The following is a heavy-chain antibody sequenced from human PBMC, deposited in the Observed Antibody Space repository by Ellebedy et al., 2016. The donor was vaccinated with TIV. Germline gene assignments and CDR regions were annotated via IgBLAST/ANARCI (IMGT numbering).Heavy chain of an antibody. CDR3: ARGGRKTSYFWQY. V-gene: IGHV3-7*03. CDR1: GLVFSDYC. CDR2: IASDGIEK. J-gene: IGHJ4*02. Sequence: GESLKISCAASGLVFSDYCMTWLRVSPGKGPEWVATIASDGIEKSYADSVKGRFTVSGDNTENSMYLQMNSLRADETGVYYCARGGRKTSYFWQYWGQGTPLTVSP. D-gene: IGHD1-14*01.